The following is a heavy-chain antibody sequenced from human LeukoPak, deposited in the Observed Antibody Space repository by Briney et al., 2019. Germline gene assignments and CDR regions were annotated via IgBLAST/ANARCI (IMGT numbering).Heavy chain of an antibody. Sequence: GGSLRLSCAASGFIFSNYAMSWVRQAPGKGLEWVSVISGSGGSTYYADSVKGRFTISRDNSKNTLYLQMNSLRAEDTAVYYCAKDGRAFYGSGSLDYWGQGTLVTVSS. CDR1: GFIFSNYA. V-gene: IGHV3-23*01. J-gene: IGHJ4*02. CDR2: ISGSGGST. D-gene: IGHD3-10*01. CDR3: AKDGRAFYGSGSLDY.